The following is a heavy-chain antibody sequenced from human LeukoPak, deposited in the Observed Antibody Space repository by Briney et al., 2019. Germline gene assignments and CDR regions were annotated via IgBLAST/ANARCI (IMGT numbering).Heavy chain of an antibody. V-gene: IGHV3-7*03. CDR1: GFTFSSYW. CDR2: IKQDGSDK. D-gene: IGHD6-19*01. J-gene: IGHJ4*02. CDR3: AKVRSSGWTFFDY. Sequence: PGGSLRLSCAASGFTFSSYWMTWVRQAPGKGLEWVANIKQDGSDKFYVDSVKGRFTISRDNAENSLYLHMNSLRAEDTAVYYCAKVRSSGWTFFDYWGQGTLVTVSS.